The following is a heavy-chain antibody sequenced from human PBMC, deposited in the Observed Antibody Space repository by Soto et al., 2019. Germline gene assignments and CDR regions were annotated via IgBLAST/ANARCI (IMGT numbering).Heavy chain of an antibody. CDR1: GASMNSGGYY. J-gene: IGHJ4*02. Sequence: QVQLQESGPGLVKPSQTLSLTCTVSGASMNSGGYYWSWIRQHPGKGLEWIGYIYYSGSTYYNPSLNSRITISVDTSNNQCSLKLSSATAADTAVYYCARERGYSDGYFDYWGQGTLVTVSS. CDR2: IYYSGST. CDR3: ARERGYSDGYFDY. D-gene: IGHD5-18*01. V-gene: IGHV4-31*03.